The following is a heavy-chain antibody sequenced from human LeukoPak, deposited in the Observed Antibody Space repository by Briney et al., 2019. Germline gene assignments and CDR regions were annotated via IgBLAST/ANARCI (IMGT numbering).Heavy chain of an antibody. CDR1: GGSFSGYY. CDR2: IYYSGST. D-gene: IGHD6-13*01. Sequence: SETLSLTCAVYGGSFSGYYWSWIRQPPGKGLEWIGSIYYSGSTFCSPSLKSRLTISVDTSKNQFSLELSSVTAADTAVYYCARQRYSSSWYLIDYWGQGSLVTVSS. CDR3: ARQRYSSSWYLIDY. V-gene: IGHV4-34*01. J-gene: IGHJ4*02.